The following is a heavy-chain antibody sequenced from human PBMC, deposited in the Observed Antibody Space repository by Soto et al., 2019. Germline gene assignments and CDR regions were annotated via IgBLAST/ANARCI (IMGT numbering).Heavy chain of an antibody. D-gene: IGHD2-8*01. Sequence: GGSLRLACAAPGFTFDDYAMHWVPQAPREGLEGVSGISWNSGSIGYADSVKGRFTISRDNAKNSLYLQMNSLRAEDTALYYCASLSMVYAIPSRNYYYYMDVWGKGTTVTVSS. CDR3: ASLSMVYAIPSRNYYYYMDV. J-gene: IGHJ6*03. V-gene: IGHV3-9*01. CDR2: ISWNSGSI. CDR1: GFTFDDYA.